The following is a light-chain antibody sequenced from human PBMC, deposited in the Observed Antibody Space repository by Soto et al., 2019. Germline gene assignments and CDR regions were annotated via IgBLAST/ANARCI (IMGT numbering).Light chain of an antibody. CDR3: QQIHTYPFT. V-gene: IGKV1-9*01. CDR1: QGISSF. J-gene: IGKJ5*01. Sequence: DLQLTQSPSFLSASLGDRVTITCRASQGISSFLAWYQQKPGKAPKLLIYAASTLQGGVPSRFSGSGSGTQFTLTISSLQPEDVATYYCQQIHTYPFTFGQGTRLEI. CDR2: AAS.